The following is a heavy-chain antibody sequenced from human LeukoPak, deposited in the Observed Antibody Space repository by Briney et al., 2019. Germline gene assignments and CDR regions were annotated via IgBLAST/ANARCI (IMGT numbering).Heavy chain of an antibody. Sequence: GGSLRLSCAASGFTFSSYAMSWVRQAPGKGLEWVSGISGSGDNTYYADSVKGRFTISRDNSKNTLYVQVNSLGTEDTAAYYCAKGSYYDSSGSFYFVYWGQGTLVTVSS. CDR3: AKGSYYDSSGSFYFVY. J-gene: IGHJ4*02. CDR2: ISGSGDNT. CDR1: GFTFSSYA. V-gene: IGHV3-23*01. D-gene: IGHD3-22*01.